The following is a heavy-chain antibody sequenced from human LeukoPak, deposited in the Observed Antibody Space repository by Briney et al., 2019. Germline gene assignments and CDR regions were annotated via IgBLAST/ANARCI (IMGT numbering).Heavy chain of an antibody. CDR1: GFTFSSYD. Sequence: PGGSLRLSCAASGFTFSSYDMSWVRQAPGKGLEWVSAVSGSGGSTYYADSVKGRFTISRDNSKSTLFLQMNSLRAEDTAVYYCAKDSHSRTYFDSWGRGTLVTVSS. D-gene: IGHD3-22*01. J-gene: IGHJ4*02. CDR2: VSGSGGST. V-gene: IGHV3-23*01. CDR3: AKDSHSRTYFDS.